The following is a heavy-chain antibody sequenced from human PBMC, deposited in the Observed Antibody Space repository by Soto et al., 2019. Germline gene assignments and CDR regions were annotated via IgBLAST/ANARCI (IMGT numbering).Heavy chain of an antibody. D-gene: IGHD2-15*01. CDR3: ARVPHGGYIDY. CDR2: IYYTGNT. V-gene: IGHV4-59*01. CDR1: GGSISSYY. J-gene: IGHJ4*02. Sequence: TSETLSLTCTVSGGSISSYYWSWIRQPPGKGLEWIGYIYYTGNTNYNPSLRSRVTISVDRSKNQFSLKLSSVTAADTAVYYCARVPHGGYIDYWGQGTLVTVSS.